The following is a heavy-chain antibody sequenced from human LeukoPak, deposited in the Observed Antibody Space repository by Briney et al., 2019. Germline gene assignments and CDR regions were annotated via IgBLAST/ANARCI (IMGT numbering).Heavy chain of an antibody. CDR1: GYTFSIYD. Sequence: ASVRVSCKASGYTFSIYDINWVRQAPGQGLEWLACMQPYSGDTDYAQKFQGRLTMTRNSSTNTVYMELSSLTSEDTAVYYCATDVREDWFDPWGQGTLVTVSS. D-gene: IGHD1-26*01. V-gene: IGHV1-8*01. CDR2: MQPYSGDT. J-gene: IGHJ5*02. CDR3: ATDVREDWFDP.